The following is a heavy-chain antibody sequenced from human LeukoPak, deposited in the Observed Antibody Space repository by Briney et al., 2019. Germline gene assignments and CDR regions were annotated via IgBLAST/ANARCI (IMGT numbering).Heavy chain of an antibody. J-gene: IGHJ5*02. Sequence: SETLSLTCTVSGGSISSYYWSWIRQPAGKGLEWIRRIYTSGSTNYNPSLKSRVTMSVDTSKNQFSLKLSSVTAADTAVYYCARLSTGYSSGWYAFPWFDPWGQGTLVTVSS. CDR3: ARLSTGYSSGWYAFPWFDP. V-gene: IGHV4-4*07. D-gene: IGHD6-19*01. CDR2: IYTSGST. CDR1: GGSISSYY.